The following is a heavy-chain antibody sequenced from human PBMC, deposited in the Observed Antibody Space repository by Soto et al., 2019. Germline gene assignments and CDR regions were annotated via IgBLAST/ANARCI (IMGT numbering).Heavy chain of an antibody. CDR3: GKGGGGDHGY. CDR1: GFIFTTSD. J-gene: IGHJ4*02. CDR2: ITITGDTT. Sequence: EVQLVESEGGLVQPGGSLRLSCEASGFIFTTSDMSWVRQAPGKGLEWISSITITGDTTHYADSVKGRFTISRDNSRNPVYLQRNSLRVAATAVYYCGKGGGGDHGYWGQGTLVAVSS. V-gene: IGHV3-23*04. D-gene: IGHD2-21*02.